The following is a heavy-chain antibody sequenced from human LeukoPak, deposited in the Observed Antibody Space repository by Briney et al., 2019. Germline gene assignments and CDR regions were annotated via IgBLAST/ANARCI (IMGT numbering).Heavy chain of an antibody. CDR1: GFTFSDFY. CDR3: ARGPYSSGYYFLTFPFDY. V-gene: IGHV3-11*04. J-gene: IGHJ4*02. D-gene: IGHD3-22*01. CDR2: ISNTGSTV. Sequence: GGSLRLSCAASGFTFSDFYMSWICQAPGKGLEWVSFISNTGSTVYYADSVKGRFTISRDNAKNSLYLQMNSLRAEDTAVYYCARGPYSSGYYFLTFPFDYWGQGTLVTVSS.